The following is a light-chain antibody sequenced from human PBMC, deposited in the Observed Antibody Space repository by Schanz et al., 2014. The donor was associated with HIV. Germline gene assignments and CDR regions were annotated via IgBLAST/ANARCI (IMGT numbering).Light chain of an antibody. V-gene: IGLV1-44*01. CDR2: SSY. CDR3: QSYDSGLRGWV. J-gene: IGLJ3*02. Sequence: QSVLTQPPSASGTPGQRVTISCSISGSNIRSNTINWFRHLPGTAPKLLIHSSYHRPSGVPDRFSGSKSGTSASLAITGLQAEDEADYYCQSYDSGLRGWVFGGGTKLTVL. CDR1: GSNIRSNT.